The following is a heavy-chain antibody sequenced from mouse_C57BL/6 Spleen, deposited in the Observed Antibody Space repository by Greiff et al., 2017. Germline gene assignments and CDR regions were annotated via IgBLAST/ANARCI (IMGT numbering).Heavy chain of an antibody. Sequence: VQLQQSGAELVKPGASVKISCKASGYAFSSYWMNWVKQRPGKGLEWIGQIYPGDGDTNYNGKYKGKATLTAGKSSSTAYMQLSSLTAEDSAVYFCAREMTYYGRSDEAMDYWGQGTSVTVSS. CDR2: IYPGDGDT. J-gene: IGHJ4*01. CDR3: AREMTYYGRSDEAMDY. CDR1: GYAFSSYW. V-gene: IGHV1-80*01. D-gene: IGHD1-1*01.